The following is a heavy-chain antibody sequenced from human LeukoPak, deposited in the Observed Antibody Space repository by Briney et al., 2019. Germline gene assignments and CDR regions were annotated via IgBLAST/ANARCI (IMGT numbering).Heavy chain of an antibody. V-gene: IGHV1-3*01. Sequence: GASVKVSCKASGYTFTSYAMHWVRQAPGQRLEWMGWINAGNGNTKYSQKFQGRVTITRDTSASTAYMELSSLRSEDTAVYYCARALGGYRLYWYFDLWGRGTLVTVSS. CDR1: GYTFTSYA. CDR2: INAGNGNT. D-gene: IGHD5-18*01. J-gene: IGHJ2*01. CDR3: ARALGGYRLYWYFDL.